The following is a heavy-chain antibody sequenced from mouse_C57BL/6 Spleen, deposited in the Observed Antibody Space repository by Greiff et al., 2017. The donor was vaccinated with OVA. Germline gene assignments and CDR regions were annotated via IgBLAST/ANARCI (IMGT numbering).Heavy chain of an antibody. CDR3: ASTYYYGSSLFAY. D-gene: IGHD1-1*01. Sequence: VQLQQPGAELVKPGASVKLSCKASGYTFTSYWMHWVKQRPGRGLEWIGRIDPNSGGTKYNEKFKSKATLTVDKPSSTAYMQLSSLTSEDSAVYYCASTYYYGSSLFAYWGQGTLVTVSA. J-gene: IGHJ3*01. V-gene: IGHV1-72*01. CDR1: GYTFTSYW. CDR2: IDPNSGGT.